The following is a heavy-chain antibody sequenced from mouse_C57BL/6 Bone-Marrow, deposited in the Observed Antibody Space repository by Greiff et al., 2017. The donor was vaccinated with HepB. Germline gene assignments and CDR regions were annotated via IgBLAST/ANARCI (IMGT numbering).Heavy chain of an antibody. V-gene: IGHV1-55*01. CDR3: ARRYYGGSWYFDV. J-gene: IGHJ1*03. D-gene: IGHD1-1*01. CDR1: GYTFTSYW. Sequence: QVQLQQPGAELVKPGASVKMSCKASGYTFTSYWITWVKQSPGQGLEWIGDIYPGSGSTNYNEKFKSKATLTVDTSSSTAYMQLSNLTSEDSAVYYCARRYYGGSWYFDVWGTGTTVTVSS. CDR2: IYPGSGST.